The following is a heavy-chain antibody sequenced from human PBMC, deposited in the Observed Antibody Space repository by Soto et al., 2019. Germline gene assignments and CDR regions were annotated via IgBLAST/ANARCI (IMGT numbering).Heavy chain of an antibody. D-gene: IGHD5-12*01. CDR1: GFTFSIYA. CDR3: ARGYSGYDSPYYYYYYGMDV. CDR2: IWYDGSNK. Sequence: PGGSLRLSCAASGFTFSIYAMSWVRQAPGKGLEWVAVIWYDGSNKYYADSVKGRFTISRDNSKNTLYLQMNSLRAEDTAVYYCARGYSGYDSPYYYYYYGMDVWGQGTTVTVSS. V-gene: IGHV3-33*08. J-gene: IGHJ6*02.